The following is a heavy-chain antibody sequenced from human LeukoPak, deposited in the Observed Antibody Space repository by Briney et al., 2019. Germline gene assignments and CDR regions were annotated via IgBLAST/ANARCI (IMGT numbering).Heavy chain of an antibody. D-gene: IGHD1-26*01. CDR2: IYYSGST. V-gene: IGHV4-59*08. Sequence: PSETLSLTCTVSGGSISSYYWSWIRQPPGKGLEWIGYIYYSGSTNYNPSLKSRVTISVDTSKNQFSLKLSSVTAADTAVYYCARSYEDLLNWFDPWGQGTLVTVSS. CDR1: GGSISSYY. J-gene: IGHJ5*02. CDR3: ARSYEDLLNWFDP.